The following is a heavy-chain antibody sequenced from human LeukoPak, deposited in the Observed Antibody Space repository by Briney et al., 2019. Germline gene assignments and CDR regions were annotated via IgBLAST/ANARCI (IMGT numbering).Heavy chain of an antibody. CDR1: GYTLTGYY. V-gene: IGHV1-2*02. D-gene: IGHD6-13*01. J-gene: IGHJ6*02. CDR2: INPDSGGT. Sequence: GASVKVSCKASGYTLTGYYMNWVRQAPGQGLEWMGWINPDSGGTNYAQKFQGRVTMTRDTSISTAYMELSRLTSDDTAVYYCARDSSSWGDYYYGMDVWGQGTTVTVSS. CDR3: ARDSSSWGDYYYGMDV.